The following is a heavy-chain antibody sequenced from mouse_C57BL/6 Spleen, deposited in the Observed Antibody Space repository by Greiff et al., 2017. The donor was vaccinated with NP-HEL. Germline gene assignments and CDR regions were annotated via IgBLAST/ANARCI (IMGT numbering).Heavy chain of an antibody. CDR2: IDPETGGT. V-gene: IGHV1-15*01. CDR3: TNYYGSSYGYAMDY. J-gene: IGHJ4*01. D-gene: IGHD1-1*01. CDR1: GYTFTDYE. Sequence: QVQLKQSGAELVRPGASVTLSCKASGYTFTDYEMHWVKQTPVHGLEWIGAIDPETGGTAYNQKFKGKAILTADKSSSTAYMELRSLTSEDSAVYYCTNYYGSSYGYAMDYWGQGTSVTVSS.